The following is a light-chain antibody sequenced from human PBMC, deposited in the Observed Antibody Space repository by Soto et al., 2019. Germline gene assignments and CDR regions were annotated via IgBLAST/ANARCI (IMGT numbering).Light chain of an antibody. Sequence: EIVMTQSPATLSVSPGERATLSCRASQSVNSDLAWYQQKPGQAPRLLIHGASTRATGIPARFSGSGSGTEFTLTISSLQSEDFAVYCCQQYYNWPWTFGQGTKVDIK. J-gene: IGKJ1*01. CDR1: QSVNSD. CDR3: QQYYNWPWT. V-gene: IGKV3-15*01. CDR2: GAS.